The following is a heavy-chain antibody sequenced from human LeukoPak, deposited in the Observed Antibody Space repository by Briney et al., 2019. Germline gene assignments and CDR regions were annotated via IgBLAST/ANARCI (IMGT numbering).Heavy chain of an antibody. V-gene: IGHV1-18*01. CDR3: ARQVRAAMVPSALALGY. D-gene: IGHD5-18*01. CDR1: GYTFTSYG. CDR2: ISAYNGNT. Sequence: ASVRLSCNASGYTFTSYGISWVRQAPGQALEWMGWISAYNGNTNYAQKLQGRVTMTTDTSTSTAYMELRSLRSDDTAVYYCARQVRAAMVPSALALGYWGQGTLVTVSS. J-gene: IGHJ4*02.